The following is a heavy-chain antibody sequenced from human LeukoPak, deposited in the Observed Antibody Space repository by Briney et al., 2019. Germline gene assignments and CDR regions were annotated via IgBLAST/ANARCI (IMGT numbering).Heavy chain of an antibody. J-gene: IGHJ6*02. V-gene: IGHV3-7*01. CDR2: IKEDGSEK. Sequence: GGSLRLSCAASGFTFSAHWMSWVRQAPGKGLEWVANIKEDGSEKYYVDSVKGRFTISRDIAKNSLYLQMNSLRAEDTAVYYCARGTPSSSGWLYYGMDVWGQGTTVTVSS. D-gene: IGHD6-19*01. CDR1: GFTFSAHW. CDR3: ARGTPSSSGWLYYGMDV.